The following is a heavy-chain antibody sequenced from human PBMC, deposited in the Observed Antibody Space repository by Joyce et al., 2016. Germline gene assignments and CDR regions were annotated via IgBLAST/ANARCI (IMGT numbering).Heavy chain of an antibody. J-gene: IGHJ4*02. CDR1: GITFSNYA. V-gene: IGHV3-30*01. CDR3: ARDRGRSICSGSNCYFPPPGN. CDR2: LAYDGNHK. D-gene: IGHD2-15*01. Sequence: QVKLVESGGGVIQPGRSLRLSCTASGITFSNYALHWVRQAHGKGLVWVAVLAYDGNHKYDADSVRGRFTISRDDSKNTQYLQMNSLRFDDTALYYCARDRGRSICSGSNCYFPPPGNWGQGTLVTVSS.